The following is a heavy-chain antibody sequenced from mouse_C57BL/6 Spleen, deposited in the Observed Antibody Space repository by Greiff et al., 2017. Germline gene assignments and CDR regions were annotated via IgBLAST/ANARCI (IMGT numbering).Heavy chain of an antibody. CDR1: GYAFSSSW. Sequence: AQLQQSGPELVKPGASVKISCKASGYAFSSSWMNWVKQRPGKGLEWIGRIYPGDGDTNYNGKFKGKATLTADKSSSTAYMQLSSLTSEDSAVYFCARSLTGYFGVWGTGTTVTVSS. D-gene: IGHD4-1*01. J-gene: IGHJ1*03. CDR3: ARSLTGYFGV. CDR2: IYPGDGDT. V-gene: IGHV1-82*01.